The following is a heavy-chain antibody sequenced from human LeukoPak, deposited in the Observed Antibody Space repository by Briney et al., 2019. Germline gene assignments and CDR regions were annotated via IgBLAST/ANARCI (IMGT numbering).Heavy chain of an antibody. Sequence: GGSLRLSCAASGFTFNTYAMSWVRQAPGKGLEWFSSNSGSGGSTYYADSVEGRFTISRDNSKNTLYLQMNSLRAEDTAVYYCAKRGLGDREAFDIWGQGTMVTVSS. CDR1: GFTFNTYA. CDR3: AKRGLGDREAFDI. J-gene: IGHJ3*02. V-gene: IGHV3-23*01. CDR2: NSGSGGST. D-gene: IGHD2-21*02.